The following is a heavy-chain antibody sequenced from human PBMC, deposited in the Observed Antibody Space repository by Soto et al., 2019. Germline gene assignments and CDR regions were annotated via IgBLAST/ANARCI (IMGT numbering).Heavy chain of an antibody. CDR1: GFTFDDYA. J-gene: IGHJ4*02. CDR3: AKDNGDGYQIDY. Sequence: DVQLVESGGGLVQPGRSLRLSCAASGFTFDDYAMHWVRQAPGKGLEWVSGISWNSGSIGYADSVKGRFTISRDNAKNALYLQMNSLRAEDTALYYCAKDNGDGYQIDYWGQGTLVTVSS. D-gene: IGHD5-12*01. V-gene: IGHV3-9*01. CDR2: ISWNSGSI.